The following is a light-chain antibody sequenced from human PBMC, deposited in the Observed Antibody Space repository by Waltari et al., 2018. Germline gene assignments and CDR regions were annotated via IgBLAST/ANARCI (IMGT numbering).Light chain of an antibody. CDR2: EVN. CDR3: SSYISSTSVI. CDR1: RSDVGNYNL. Sequence: QSALTQPDSVSGSPGQSITISCTGTRSDVGNYNLVSWYQQHPGKAPKLMISEVNKPPSGVSNRFSGSKSGNTASLTISVLQSEDEASYYCSSYISSTSVIFGGGTKLTVL. J-gene: IGLJ2*01. V-gene: IGLV2-23*02.